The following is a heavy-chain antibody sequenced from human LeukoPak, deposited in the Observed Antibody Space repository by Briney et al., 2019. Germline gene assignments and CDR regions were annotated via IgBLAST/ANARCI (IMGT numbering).Heavy chain of an antibody. CDR1: GGSISNYY. V-gene: IGHV4-39*07. Sequence: PSETLSLTCTVSGGSISNYYWGWIRQPPGEGLEWIGSIYYSGSTYYNPSLKSRVTISVDTSKNQFSLKLSSVTAADTAVYYCAGIVGADFDYWGQGTLVTVSS. CDR2: IYYSGST. D-gene: IGHD1-26*01. J-gene: IGHJ4*02. CDR3: AGIVGADFDY.